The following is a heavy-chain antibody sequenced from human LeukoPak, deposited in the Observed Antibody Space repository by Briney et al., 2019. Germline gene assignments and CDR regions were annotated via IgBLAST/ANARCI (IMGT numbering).Heavy chain of an antibody. Sequence: GSLRLSCATSGFSFRDYSMNWIRQPPGKGLEWIGYIYYSGSTNYNPSLKSRVTISVDTSNNQFSLTLSSVTAADTAVYYCAREAYCGGACYSGFDSWGQGTLVTVSS. CDR3: AREAYCGGACYSGFDS. D-gene: IGHD2-21*02. CDR1: GFSFRDYS. V-gene: IGHV4-59*01. J-gene: IGHJ4*02. CDR2: IYYSGST.